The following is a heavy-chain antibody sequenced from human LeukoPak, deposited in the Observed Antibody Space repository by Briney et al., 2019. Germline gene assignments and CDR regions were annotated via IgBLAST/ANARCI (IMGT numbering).Heavy chain of an antibody. CDR3: ARLLWFGESWFDP. Sequence: GGSLRLSCAASGFTFSSYSMNWVRQAPGKGLEWVSYISSSSTTIYYADSVKGRFTISRDNAKNSLYLQMNSLRDEDTAVYYCARLLWFGESWFDPWGQGTLVTVSS. J-gene: IGHJ5*02. CDR2: ISSSSTTI. CDR1: GFTFSSYS. V-gene: IGHV3-48*02. D-gene: IGHD3-10*01.